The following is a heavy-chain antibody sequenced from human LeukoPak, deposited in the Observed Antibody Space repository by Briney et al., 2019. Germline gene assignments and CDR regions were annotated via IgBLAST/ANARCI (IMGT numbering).Heavy chain of an antibody. J-gene: IGHJ4*02. V-gene: IGHV5-51*01. D-gene: IGHD4-17*01. CDR1: GYSFTSYW. Sequence: GESLKVSCKGSGYSFTSYWIGWVRQMPGKGLEWMGIIYPGDSDTRYSPSFQGQVTISADKSISTAYLQWSSLKASDTAMYYCVMTTVTTLFDYWGQGTLVTVSS. CDR3: VMTTVTTLFDY. CDR2: IYPGDSDT.